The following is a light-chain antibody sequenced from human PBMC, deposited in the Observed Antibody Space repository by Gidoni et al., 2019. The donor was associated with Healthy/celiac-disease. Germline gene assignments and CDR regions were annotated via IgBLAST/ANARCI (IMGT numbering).Light chain of an antibody. Sequence: VMTQFPATLSVSPGERATLSCRASQSVSSNLAWYQQKPGQAPRLLIYGASTRATGIPARFSGSGSGTEFTLTISSLQSEDFAVYYCQQYNNWPYTFGQGTKLEIK. CDR2: GAS. J-gene: IGKJ2*01. CDR1: QSVSSN. V-gene: IGKV3-15*01. CDR3: QQYNNWPYT.